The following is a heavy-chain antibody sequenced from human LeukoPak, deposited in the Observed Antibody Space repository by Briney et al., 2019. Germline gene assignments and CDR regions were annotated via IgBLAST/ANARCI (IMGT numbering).Heavy chain of an antibody. J-gene: IGHJ4*02. CDR1: GGTFSSYA. CDR2: IIPIFGTA. D-gene: IGHD5-12*01. V-gene: IGHV1-69*05. CDR3: ARSTRSYSGYDFPAY. Sequence: SVMVSCKASGGTFSSYAISWVRQAPGQGLEWMGGIIPIFGTANYAQKFQGRVTITTDESTSTAYMELSSLRSEDMAVYYCARSTRSYSGYDFPAYWGQGTLVTVSS.